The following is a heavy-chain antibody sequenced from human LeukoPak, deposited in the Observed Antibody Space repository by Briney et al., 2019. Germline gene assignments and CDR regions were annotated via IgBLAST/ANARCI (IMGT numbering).Heavy chain of an antibody. J-gene: IGHJ4*02. V-gene: IGHV4-31*02. Sequence: LRLSCAASGFTVSGNYMSWIRQRPGKGLEWIGYIYKTGSTYYNPSLKSRVTMSVDTSRNQFSLKVNSVTAADTAVYYCARDVLRWGQGTLVTVSS. CDR1: GFTVSGNY. CDR3: ARDVLR. CDR2: IYKTGST.